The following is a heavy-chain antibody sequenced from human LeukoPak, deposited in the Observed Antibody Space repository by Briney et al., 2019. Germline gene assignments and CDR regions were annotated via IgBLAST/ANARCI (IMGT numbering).Heavy chain of an antibody. Sequence: GGSLRLSCAASGFTLRSSAMSWVRQAPGMGLEWVSAISGDGGTISYAASVRGRFTISRDNAKSTLFLQMSSLRAGDTALYYCAKELYGNPSGYWGQGTRVTVSS. D-gene: IGHD2-8*01. CDR2: ISGDGGTI. CDR3: AKELYGNPSGY. J-gene: IGHJ4*02. CDR1: GFTLRSSA. V-gene: IGHV3-23*01.